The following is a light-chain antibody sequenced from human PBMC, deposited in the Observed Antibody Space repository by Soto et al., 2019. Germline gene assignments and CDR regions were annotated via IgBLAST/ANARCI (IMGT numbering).Light chain of an antibody. CDR3: QQYISYWT. CDR1: QDIRSD. CDR2: DAS. V-gene: IGKV1-13*02. Sequence: IQMTKSPSYLSASVGDGIDITCRASQDIRSDLGWYQQKPGRAPKLLIYDASSLESGVPSRFSGSGSGTEFTLTISSLQPGDFGTYYCQQYISYWT. J-gene: IGKJ1*01.